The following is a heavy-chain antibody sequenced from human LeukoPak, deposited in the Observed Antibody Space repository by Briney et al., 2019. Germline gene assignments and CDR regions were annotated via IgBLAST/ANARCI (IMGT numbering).Heavy chain of an antibody. V-gene: IGHV3-21*01. CDR3: ASYPYSGSYFFDY. J-gene: IGHJ4*02. Sequence: PGGPLRLSCAASGFTFSSYSMNWVRQAPGKGPDWVSSISSSSSYIYYADSVKGRFTISRDNAKNSLYLQMNSLRAEDTAVYYCASYPYSGSYFFDYWGQGTLVTVSS. D-gene: IGHD1-26*01. CDR1: GFTFSSYS. CDR2: ISSSSSYI.